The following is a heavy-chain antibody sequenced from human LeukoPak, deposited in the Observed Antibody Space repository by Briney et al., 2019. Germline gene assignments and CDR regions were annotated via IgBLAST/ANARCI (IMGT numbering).Heavy chain of an antibody. D-gene: IGHD2-2*01. CDR3: AKDSGYCSSTSCSVDY. J-gene: IGHJ4*02. V-gene: IGHV3-43*01. Sequence: GGSLRLSCAASGFTFDDYTMHWVRQAPGKGLEWVSLISWDGGSTYYADSVKGRFTISRDNSKNSLYLQMNSLRTEDTALYYCAKDSGYCSSTSCSVDYWGQGTLVTVSS. CDR2: ISWDGGST. CDR1: GFTFDDYT.